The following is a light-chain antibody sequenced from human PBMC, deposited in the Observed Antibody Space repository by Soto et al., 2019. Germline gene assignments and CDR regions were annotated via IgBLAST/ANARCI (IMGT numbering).Light chain of an antibody. J-gene: IGLJ1*01. CDR3: KSYAGSNTYV. Sequence: QSVLTQPPSASGSPGQSVTISCTGTKNDIGLYDFVSWYQHHPGKAPRLIIYEVVQRPSGVPDRFSGSKSGNTASLTVSGLQAADEADYFCKSYAGSNTYVFGSG. V-gene: IGLV2-8*01. CDR2: EVV. CDR1: KNDIGLYDF.